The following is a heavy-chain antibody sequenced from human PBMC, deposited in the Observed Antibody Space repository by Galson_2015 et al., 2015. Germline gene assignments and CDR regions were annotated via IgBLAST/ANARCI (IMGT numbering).Heavy chain of an antibody. CDR1: GFTFTSSA. CDR2: IVVGSGNT. Sequence: SVKVSCKASGFTFTSSAVQWVRQARGQRLEWIGWIVVGSGNTNYAQKFQERVTITRDMSTSTAYMELSSLRSEDTAVYYCAADYRPKSYWYFDLWGRGTLVTVSS. D-gene: IGHD1-26*01. J-gene: IGHJ2*01. CDR3: AADYRPKSYWYFDL. V-gene: IGHV1-58*01.